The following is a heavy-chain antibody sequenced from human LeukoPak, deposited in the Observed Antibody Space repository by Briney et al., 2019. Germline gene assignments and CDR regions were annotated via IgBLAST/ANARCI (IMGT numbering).Heavy chain of an antibody. Sequence: ASVKVSCKASGYTFTGYYMHWVRQAPGQGLEWMGWINPNSGGTNYAQKVQGRVTMTRDTSISTAYMELSRLRSDDTAVYYCARDYYYDSSGGDYFDYWGQGTLVTVSS. CDR3: ARDYYYDSSGGDYFDY. J-gene: IGHJ4*02. D-gene: IGHD3-22*01. V-gene: IGHV1-2*02. CDR2: INPNSGGT. CDR1: GYTFTGYY.